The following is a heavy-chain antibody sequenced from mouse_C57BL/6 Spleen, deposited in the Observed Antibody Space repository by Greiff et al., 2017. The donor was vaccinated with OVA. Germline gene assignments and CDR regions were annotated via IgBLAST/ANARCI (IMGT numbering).Heavy chain of an antibody. CDR1: GFTFSSYT. Sequence: EVKVVESGGGLVKPGGSLKLSCAASGFTFSSYTMSWVRQTPEKRLEWVATISGGGGNTYYPDSVKGRFTISRDNAKNTLYLQMSSLRSEDTALYYCARLYGSSYEADYWGQGTTLTVSS. CDR2: ISGGGGNT. CDR3: ARLYGSSYEADY. D-gene: IGHD1-1*01. J-gene: IGHJ2*01. V-gene: IGHV5-9*01.